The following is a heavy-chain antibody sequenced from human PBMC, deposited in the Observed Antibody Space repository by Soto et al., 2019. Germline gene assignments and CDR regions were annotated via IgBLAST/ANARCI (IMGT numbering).Heavy chain of an antibody. CDR3: ARHGFGSLHGLVDV. CDR1: GGSITNYY. CDR2: IQYNGYS. Sequence: QVQLQESGPGLVKPSETLSLTCTVSGGSITNYYCSWFRQPPGKGLEWIGYIQYNGYSAYNLSLKSRVTISMDTSKTQFSLMRESVTATATAVYYCARHGFGSLHGLVDVWGQGTTVIVSS. D-gene: IGHD3-10*01. J-gene: IGHJ6*02. V-gene: IGHV4-59*08.